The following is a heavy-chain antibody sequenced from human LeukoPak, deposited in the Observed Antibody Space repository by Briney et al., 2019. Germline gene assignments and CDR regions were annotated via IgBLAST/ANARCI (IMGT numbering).Heavy chain of an antibody. CDR3: ARERPTVTTSDAFDI. CDR1: GGSINSISYY. Sequence: SETLSLTCTVSGGSINSISYYWGWIRQPPGKGLEWIGSIFYSGSTYYNPSLKSRVAVSVDTSKNQFSLRLSSVTAADTAVYYCARERPTVTTSDAFDIWGQGTMVTVSS. J-gene: IGHJ3*02. D-gene: IGHD4-17*01. CDR2: IFYSGST. V-gene: IGHV4-39*07.